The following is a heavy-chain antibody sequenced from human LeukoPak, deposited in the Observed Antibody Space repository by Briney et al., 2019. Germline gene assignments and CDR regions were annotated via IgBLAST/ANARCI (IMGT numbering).Heavy chain of an antibody. CDR3: ASDPSNSSGYYQHFDY. V-gene: IGHV1-18*01. CDR2: ISTYNGDT. D-gene: IGHD3-22*01. CDR1: GYSFRLYA. Sequence: ASVKVSCKTSGYSFRLYAITWVRQAPGQGLEWIGWISTYNGDTMYAQKLQGRVTVTTDASTNTVYMELRSLRSDDTAVYYCASDPSNSSGYYQHFDYWGQGNLVTVSS. J-gene: IGHJ4*02.